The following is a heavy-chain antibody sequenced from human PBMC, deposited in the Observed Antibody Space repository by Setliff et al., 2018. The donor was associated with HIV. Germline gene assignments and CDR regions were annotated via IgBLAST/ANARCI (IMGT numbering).Heavy chain of an antibody. J-gene: IGHJ6*03. CDR3: ARAQDVWGSFRYTNYYFYMDV. CDR2: ISSSGIYI. CDR1: GFTFSDKN. D-gene: IGHD3-16*02. Sequence: GGSLRLSCSASGFTFSDKNMSWVRQAPGKGLEWVSSISSSGIYIYYADSVKGRFTISRDNAKNSLYLQMNSLRAEDTAVYYCARAQDVWGSFRYTNYYFYMDVWGKGTTVTVS. V-gene: IGHV3-21*01.